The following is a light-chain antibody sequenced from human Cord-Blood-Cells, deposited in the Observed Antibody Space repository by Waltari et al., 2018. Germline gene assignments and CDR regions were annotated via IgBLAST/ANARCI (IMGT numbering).Light chain of an antibody. Sequence: QSALTQPPPVSGSPGQSVPISCTGHRSDVGCYIYVSCYQQHPGKAPKLMIYDVSKRPSGGPDRFSGSKSGNTASRTITGLQAEDEADYYCCSYAGSYTDVVFGGGTKLTVL. V-gene: IGLV2-11*01. CDR1: RSDVGCYIY. CDR3: CSYAGSYTDVV. CDR2: DVS. J-gene: IGLJ2*01.